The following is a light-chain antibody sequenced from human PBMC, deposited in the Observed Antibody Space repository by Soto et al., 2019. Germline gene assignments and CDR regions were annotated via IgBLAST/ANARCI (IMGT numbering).Light chain of an antibody. Sequence: DLQMTQSPSTLSASVGDRVTITCRASQSISIWLAWYQQKPGKAPKLLIYDASSLESGVPSRFSGSGSGTEFTLTISSLQPDDFATYYCQQYNSYSRTFGQGTKVEIQ. V-gene: IGKV1-5*01. CDR3: QQYNSYSRT. CDR1: QSISIW. CDR2: DAS. J-gene: IGKJ1*01.